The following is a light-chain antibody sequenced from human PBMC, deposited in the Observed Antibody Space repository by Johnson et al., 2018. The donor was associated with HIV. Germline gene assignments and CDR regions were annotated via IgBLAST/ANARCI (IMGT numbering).Light chain of an antibody. J-gene: IGLJ1*01. CDR3: GTWDSSLSAYV. CDR1: SSNIGRNY. Sequence: QSVLTQPPSVSAAPGQKVTISCSGSSSNIGRNYVSRYQQLPGTAPKLLIFDNNKRPSGIPDRFSASKSGTSATLGITGLQTGDEADYYCGTWDSSLSAYVFGTGTKVTVL. V-gene: IGLV1-51*01. CDR2: DNN.